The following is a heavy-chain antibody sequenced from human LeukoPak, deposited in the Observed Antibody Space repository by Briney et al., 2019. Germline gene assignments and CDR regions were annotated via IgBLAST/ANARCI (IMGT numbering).Heavy chain of an antibody. D-gene: IGHD3-10*01. Sequence: PGGSLRLSCAASGFTFSSYAMSWVRQAPGKGLEWVSAISGSGGSTYYADSVKGRFTISRDNSKNTLYLQMNSLRAEDTAVYYCAKDSDYYGSRGMADYWGQGILVTVSS. CDR3: AKDSDYYGSRGMADY. V-gene: IGHV3-23*01. CDR1: GFTFSSYA. CDR2: ISGSGGST. J-gene: IGHJ4*02.